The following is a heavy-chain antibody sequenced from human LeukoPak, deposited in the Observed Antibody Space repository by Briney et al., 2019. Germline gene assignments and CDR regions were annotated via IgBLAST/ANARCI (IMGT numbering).Heavy chain of an antibody. CDR3: ARVWCMSGSYNVDH. V-gene: IGHV1-18*01. CDR1: GFSFINYG. D-gene: IGHD1-26*01. J-gene: IGHJ4*02. CDR2: ISICSGNI. Sequence: GSVKVSCRASGFSFINYGISWVRQAPGQGLEWMSWISICSGNINYADNFKGRFTITTDTSTRTPYMQLESLRAGDTAVYYCARVWCMSGSYNVDHWGQGTLVSVPS.